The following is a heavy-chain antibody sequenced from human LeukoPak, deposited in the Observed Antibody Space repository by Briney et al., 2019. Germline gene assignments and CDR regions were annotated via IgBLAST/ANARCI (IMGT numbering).Heavy chain of an antibody. V-gene: IGHV4-39*07. CDR2: IYYSGST. CDR3: AKIMVRGVSHWFDP. J-gene: IGHJ5*02. D-gene: IGHD3-10*01. CDR1: GGSISSSSYY. Sequence: PSETLSLTCTVSGGSISSSSYYWGWIRQPPGKGLEWIGSIYYSGSTYYNPSLKSRVTMSVDTSKNQFSLKLSSVTAADTAVYYCAKIMVRGVSHWFDPWGQGTLVTVSS.